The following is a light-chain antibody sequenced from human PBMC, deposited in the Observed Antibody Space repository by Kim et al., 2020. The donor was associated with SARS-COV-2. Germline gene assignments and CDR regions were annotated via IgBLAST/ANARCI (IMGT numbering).Light chain of an antibody. CDR1: NIGSKS. V-gene: IGLV3-21*04. Sequence: SYELTQPPSVSVAPGKTARITCGGNNIGSKSVHWYRQKPGQAPVLVIYYDSDRPSGIPERFSGSNSGNTATVTISRVEAGDEADYYCQVWDSSSDHPVFGGGTKLTVL. J-gene: IGLJ3*02. CDR2: YDS. CDR3: QVWDSSSDHPV.